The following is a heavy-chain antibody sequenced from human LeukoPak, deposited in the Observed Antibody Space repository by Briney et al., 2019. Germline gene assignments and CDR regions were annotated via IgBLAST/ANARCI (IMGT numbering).Heavy chain of an antibody. Sequence: SETLSLTCTVSGGSISSYFWSWIRQPPGKGLEWIGYINYSGSTSYSPSLKSRGTISVDTAKNQFSLNLNSVTAADTAVYYCARVPSGCSSTSCYDPWFDPWGQGTLVTVSS. D-gene: IGHD2-2*01. CDR1: GGSISSYF. CDR3: ARVPSGCSSTSCYDPWFDP. CDR2: INYSGST. V-gene: IGHV4-59*08. J-gene: IGHJ5*02.